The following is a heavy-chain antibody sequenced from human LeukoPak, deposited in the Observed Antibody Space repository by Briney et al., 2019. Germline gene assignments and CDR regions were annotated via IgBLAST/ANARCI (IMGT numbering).Heavy chain of an antibody. J-gene: IGHJ5*02. CDR2: IKEDGSEK. V-gene: IGHV3-7*01. CDR1: GFTFSRHW. Sequence: GGSLRLSCAASGFTFSRHWMSWVRQAPGKGLEWVANIKEDGSEKYYVDSLKGRFTISRDNAKNSLYLQMSSLRAEDTAVYYCARDNSRVLWFVEGRTWGQGTLVTVSS. D-gene: IGHD3-10*01. CDR3: ARDNSRVLWFVEGRT.